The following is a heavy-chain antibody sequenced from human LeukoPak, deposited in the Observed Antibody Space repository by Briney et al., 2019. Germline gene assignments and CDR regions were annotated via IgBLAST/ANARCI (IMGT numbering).Heavy chain of an antibody. CDR1: GGSVRSGSYY. V-gene: IGHV4-61*01. CDR2: IFRNGST. CDR3: ARGGDYIWGTFRPIDY. Sequence: SETLSLTCSVSGGSVRSGSYYWAWIRQPPGKGLEWIGYIFRNGSTNYNPSLKSRVTISIDPSTNQFSLRLNSVAAADTAVYFCARGGDYIWGTFRPIDYWGQGSLVIVSS. D-gene: IGHD3-16*02. J-gene: IGHJ4*02.